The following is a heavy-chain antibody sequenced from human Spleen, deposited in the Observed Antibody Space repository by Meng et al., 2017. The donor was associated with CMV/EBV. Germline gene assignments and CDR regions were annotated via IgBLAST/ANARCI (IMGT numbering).Heavy chain of an antibody. CDR3: AKDVLRFLEWLLYRSSVADYYGMDV. CDR1: GGTFSSYV. Sequence: SVKVSCKASGGTFSSYVISWVRQAPGQGLEWMGGIIPSLGVANYAQKFQGRVTITADTSMSTAYMELSSLRAEDTAVYYCAKDVLRFLEWLLYRSSVADYYGMDVWGQGTTVTVSS. D-gene: IGHD3-3*01. CDR2: IIPSLGVA. V-gene: IGHV1-69*10. J-gene: IGHJ6*02.